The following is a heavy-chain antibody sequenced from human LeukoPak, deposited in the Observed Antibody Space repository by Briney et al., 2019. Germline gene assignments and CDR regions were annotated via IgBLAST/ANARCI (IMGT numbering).Heavy chain of an antibody. J-gene: IGHJ4*02. CDR2: INPNTGDR. Sequence: ASVKVSCKASGYSFSDYYIHWVRQAPGQGLEWMGWINPNTGDRTFAQKFQGRITLTRDMAITTAFMELTNLKSDDMAFYFCAREFGSGSYYNCDLWGQGTLVTVSS. D-gene: IGHD3-10*01. V-gene: IGHV1-2*02. CDR1: GYSFSDYY. CDR3: AREFGSGSYYNCDL.